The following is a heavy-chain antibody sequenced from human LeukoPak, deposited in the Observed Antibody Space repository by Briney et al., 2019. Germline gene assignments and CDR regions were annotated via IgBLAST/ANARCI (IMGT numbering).Heavy chain of an antibody. J-gene: IGHJ4*02. CDR1: GGSFSGYY. V-gene: IGHV4-34*01. CDR2: INHSGST. D-gene: IGHD5-18*01. CDR3: ARGGYSYGDDY. Sequence: PSETQSLTCAVYGGSFSGYYWSWIRQPPGKGLEWIGEINHSGSTNYNPSLKSRVTISVDTSKNQFSLKLSSVTAADTAVYYCARGGYSYGDDYWGQGTLVTVSS.